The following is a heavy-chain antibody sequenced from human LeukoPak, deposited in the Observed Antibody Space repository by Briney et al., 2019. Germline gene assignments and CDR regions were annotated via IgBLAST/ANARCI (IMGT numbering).Heavy chain of an antibody. CDR2: ISTSSGYI. D-gene: IGHD3-16*01. CDR3: ASSDYVWGKPFYFDY. V-gene: IGHV3-21*01. J-gene: IGHJ4*02. CDR1: GLTFTRYS. Sequence: GGSLRLSCAASGLTFTRYSMSWVRQAPGKGLEWVSSISTSSGYIYYADSVMGRFTVSRDNAKNSLYLQMNSLRPEDTAVYYCASSDYVWGKPFYFDYWGQGTLVTVSS.